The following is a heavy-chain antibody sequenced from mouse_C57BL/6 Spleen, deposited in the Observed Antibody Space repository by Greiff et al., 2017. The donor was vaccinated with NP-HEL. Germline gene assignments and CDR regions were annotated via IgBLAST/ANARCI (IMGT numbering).Heavy chain of an antibody. CDR1: GFTFSSYG. CDR2: ISSGGSYT. J-gene: IGHJ2*01. D-gene: IGHD2-1*01. CDR3: ARHYGNVFDY. Sequence: EVRLVESGGDLVKPGGSLKLSCAASGFTFSSYGMSWVRQTPDKRLEWVATISSGGSYTYYPDSVKGRFTISRDNAKNTLYLQMSSLKSEDTAMYYCARHYGNVFDYWGQGTTLTVSS. V-gene: IGHV5-6*01.